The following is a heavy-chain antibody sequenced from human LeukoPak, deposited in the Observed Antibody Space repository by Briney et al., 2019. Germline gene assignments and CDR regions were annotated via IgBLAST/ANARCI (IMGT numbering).Heavy chain of an antibody. D-gene: IGHD3-9*01. CDR1: GFTFSSYS. CDR3: ARRPGDWFHYYYYYMDV. CDR2: ISSSSSTI. V-gene: IGHV3-48*01. J-gene: IGHJ6*03. Sequence: GGSLRLSCAASGFTFSSYSMNWVRQAPGKGLEWVSYISSSSSTIYYADSVKGRFTISRDNAKNSLYLQMNSLRAEDTAVYYCARRPGDWFHYYYYYMDVWGKGTTVTVSS.